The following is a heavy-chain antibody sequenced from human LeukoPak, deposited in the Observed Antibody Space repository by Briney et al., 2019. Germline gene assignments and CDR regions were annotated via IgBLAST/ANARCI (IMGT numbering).Heavy chain of an antibody. J-gene: IGHJ3*01. D-gene: IGHD3-10*02. CDR3: SRAMSAAPVRGPFDL. V-gene: IGHV1-18*01. CDR2: ITAATT. Sequence: ASVKISCKASGYSFSSYAINWVRQAPGQGLEWVGRITAATTTYAKNLQGRVTLTTETSTNTVYLELRSLRSGDTAVYYCSRAMSAAPVRGPFDLWGQGTMVTVSS. CDR1: GYSFSSYA.